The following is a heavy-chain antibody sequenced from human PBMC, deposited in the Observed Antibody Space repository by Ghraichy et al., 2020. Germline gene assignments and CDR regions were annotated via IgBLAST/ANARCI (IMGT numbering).Heavy chain of an antibody. CDR2: ISYDGSNK. V-gene: IGHV3-30-3*01. Sequence: GESLNISCAASGFTFSSYAMHWVRQAPGKGLEWVAVISYDGSNKYYADSVKGRFTISRDNSKNTLYLQMNSLRAEDTAVYYCARDRSSGRYYYYMDVWGKGTTVTVSS. J-gene: IGHJ6*03. D-gene: IGHD6-19*01. CDR1: GFTFSSYA. CDR3: ARDRSSGRYYYYMDV.